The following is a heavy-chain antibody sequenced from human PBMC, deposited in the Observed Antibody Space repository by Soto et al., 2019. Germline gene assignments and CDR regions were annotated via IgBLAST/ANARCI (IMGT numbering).Heavy chain of an antibody. D-gene: IGHD6-13*01. CDR1: GFTFSSYA. CDR2: ISGSGGST. V-gene: IGHV3-23*01. Sequence: GGSLRLSCAASGFTFSSYAMSWVRQAPGKGLEWVSAISGSGGSTYYADSVKGRFTISRDNSKNTLYLQMNSLRAEDTAVYYCANWNQQLGDFDYWGQGTLVTVSS. CDR3: ANWNQQLGDFDY. J-gene: IGHJ4*02.